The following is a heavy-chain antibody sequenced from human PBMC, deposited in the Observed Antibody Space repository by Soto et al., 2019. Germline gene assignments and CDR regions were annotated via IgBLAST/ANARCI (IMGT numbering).Heavy chain of an antibody. CDR2: ISGSGGST. V-gene: IGHV3-23*01. CDR3: TKLVGYYDILSGSETGDAFDI. D-gene: IGHD3-9*01. CDR1: GFTFSSYA. Sequence: EVQLLESGGGLVQPGGSLRLSCAASGFTFSSYAMSWVRQAPGKGLEWVSAISGSGGSTYYADSVKGRFTISRDNSKNTLYLKLSGLLAVDTAVYYCTKLVGYYDILSGSETGDAFDIWGQGTMVTVSS. J-gene: IGHJ3*02.